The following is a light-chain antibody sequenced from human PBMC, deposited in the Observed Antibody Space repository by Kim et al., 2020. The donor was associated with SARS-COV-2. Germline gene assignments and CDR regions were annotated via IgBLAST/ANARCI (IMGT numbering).Light chain of an antibody. Sequence: SASVGDVVTITCRASQGISTNLAWYQQKPGKAPRLLIYAASTLESGVPSRFSGRRSGTEFTLAINSLQPEDFATYYCQQINSFPLTFGGGTKVEI. CDR2: AAS. CDR1: QGISTN. CDR3: QQINSFPLT. J-gene: IGKJ4*01. V-gene: IGKV1-9*01.